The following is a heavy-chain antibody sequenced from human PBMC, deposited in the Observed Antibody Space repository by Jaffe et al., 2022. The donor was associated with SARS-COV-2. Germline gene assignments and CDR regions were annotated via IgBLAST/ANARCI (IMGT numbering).Heavy chain of an antibody. D-gene: IGHD2-15*01. J-gene: IGHJ4*02. V-gene: IGHV4-39*01. CDR1: GGSISSSSYY. CDR3: ARSRVSSGGSREPMTAFDY. CDR2: IYYSGST. Sequence: QLQLQESGPGLVKPSETLSLTCTVSGGSISSSSYYWGWIRQPPGKGLEWIGSIYYSGSTYYNPSLKSRVTISVDTSKNQFSLKLSSVTAADTAVYYCARSRVSSGGSREPMTAFDYWGQGTLVTVSS.